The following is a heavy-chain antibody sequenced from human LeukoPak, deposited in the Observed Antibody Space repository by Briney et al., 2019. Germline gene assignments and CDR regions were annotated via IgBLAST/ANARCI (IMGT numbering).Heavy chain of an antibody. J-gene: IGHJ4*02. V-gene: IGHV1-2*02. CDR3: ASDEYYYDSSGQHQPGY. CDR1: GYTFTGYY. D-gene: IGHD3-22*01. Sequence: GASVKVSCKASGYTFTGYYMHWVRQAPGQGLEWMGWINPNSGGTNYAQKFQGRVTMTRDTSISTAYMELSRLRSGDTAVYYCASDEYYYDSSGQHQPGYWGQGTLVTVSS. CDR2: INPNSGGT.